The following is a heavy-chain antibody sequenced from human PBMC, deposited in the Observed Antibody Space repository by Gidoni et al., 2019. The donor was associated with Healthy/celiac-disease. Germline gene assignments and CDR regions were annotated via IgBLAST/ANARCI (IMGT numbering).Heavy chain of an antibody. D-gene: IGHD3-9*01. CDR3: ARGSNPYDILSHSNWFDP. Sequence: QVQLQQWGAGLLKPSETLSLTCAVYGGSFSGYYWSWIRQPPGKGLEWIGEINHSGSTNYNPSLKSRVTISVALKLSSVTAADTAVYYCARGSNPYDILSHSNWFDPWGQGTLVTVSS. V-gene: IGHV4-34*01. CDR1: GGSFSGYY. CDR2: INHSGST. J-gene: IGHJ5*02.